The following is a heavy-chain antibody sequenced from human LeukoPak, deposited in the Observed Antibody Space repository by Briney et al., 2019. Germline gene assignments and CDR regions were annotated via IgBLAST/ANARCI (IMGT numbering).Heavy chain of an antibody. CDR2: INPNSGGT. J-gene: IGHJ5*02. CDR3: ASGGGEYSSRNWFDP. Sequence: ASVKVSCKASGYXFTGYYMHWVRQAPGQGLEWMGWINPNSGGTNYAQNFQGRVTMTRDTSISTAYMELSRLRSDDTAVYYCASGGGEYSSRNWFDPWGQGTLVTVFS. D-gene: IGHD6-6*01. V-gene: IGHV1-2*02. CDR1: GYXFTGYY.